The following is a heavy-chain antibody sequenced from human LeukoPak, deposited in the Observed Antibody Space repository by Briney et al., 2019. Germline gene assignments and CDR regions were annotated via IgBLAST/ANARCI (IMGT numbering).Heavy chain of an antibody. CDR2: MYYSGST. D-gene: IGHD3-10*01. V-gene: IGHV4-59*01. Sequence: SETLSLTCTVSGGSISRYYWTWIRQPPGKGLEWIGYMYYSGSTNYNPSLKSRVTISVDTSKNQFSLTLTSVTAADTAVYYCARGGYFGSGTYPGPWGQGTLVTVSS. J-gene: IGHJ4*02. CDR3: ARGGYFGSGTYPGP. CDR1: GGSISRYY.